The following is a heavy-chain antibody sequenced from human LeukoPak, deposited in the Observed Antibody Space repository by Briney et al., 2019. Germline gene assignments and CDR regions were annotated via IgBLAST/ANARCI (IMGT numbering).Heavy chain of an antibody. CDR1: GLSASYNY. J-gene: IGHJ3*02. CDR3: ARDWSYSSSWYDAFDI. CDR2: IYSGGST. V-gene: IGHV3-66*01. D-gene: IGHD6-13*01. Sequence: PGGSLRLSCTASGLSASYNYVNWVRQAPGKGLEWVSVIYSGGSTYYADSVKGRFAISRDNSKNTLYLQMNSLRAEDTAVYYCARDWSYSSSWYDAFDIWGQGTMVTVSS.